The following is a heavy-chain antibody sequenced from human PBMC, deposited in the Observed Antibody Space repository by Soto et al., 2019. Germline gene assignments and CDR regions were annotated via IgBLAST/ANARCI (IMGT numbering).Heavy chain of an antibody. CDR1: GYTLTSYY. V-gene: IGHV1-46*01. J-gene: IGHJ6*02. CDR2: INPSGGST. CDR3: ARNRGGYCTNGVCSHGAPYYSYGMDV. Sequence: EASVKVSCKASGYTLTSYYMHWVRQAPGQGLEWMGIINPSGGSTSYAQKFQGRVTMTRDTSTSTVHMELSSLRSEDTAVYYCARNRGGYCTNGVCSHGAPYYSYGMDVWGQGTTVTVSS. D-gene: IGHD2-8*01.